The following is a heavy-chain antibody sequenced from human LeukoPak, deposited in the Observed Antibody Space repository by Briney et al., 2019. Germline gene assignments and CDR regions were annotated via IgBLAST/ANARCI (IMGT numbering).Heavy chain of an antibody. D-gene: IGHD3-3*01. CDR3: AKWHDFWSGYYLY. Sequence: GGSLRLSCAASGFTFSSYAMSWVRQAPGKGLEWVSAISGSGGSTYYADSVRGRFTISRDNTKNSLYLQMNSLRAEDTAVYYCAKWHDFWSGYYLYWGQGTLVTVSS. CDR2: ISGSGGST. J-gene: IGHJ4*02. V-gene: IGHV3-23*01. CDR1: GFTFSSYA.